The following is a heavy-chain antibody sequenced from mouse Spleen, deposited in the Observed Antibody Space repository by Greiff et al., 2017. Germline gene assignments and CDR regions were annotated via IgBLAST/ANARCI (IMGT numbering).Heavy chain of an antibody. CDR2: IHPNSGST. J-gene: IGHJ3*01. Sequence: QVQLQQPGAELVKPGASVKLSCKASGYTFTSYWMHWVKQRPGQGLEWIGMIHPNSGSTNYNEKFKSKATLTVDKSSSTAYMQLSSLTSEDSAVYYCAREDYSNKYFDYWGQGTLVTVSA. CDR1: GYTFTSYW. CDR3: AREDYSNKYFDY. V-gene: IGHV1-64*01. D-gene: IGHD2-5*01.